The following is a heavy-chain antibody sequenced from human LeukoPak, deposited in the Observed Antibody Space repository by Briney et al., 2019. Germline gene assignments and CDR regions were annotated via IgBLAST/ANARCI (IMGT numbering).Heavy chain of an antibody. CDR1: AGSISSSDYD. CDR3: ARLFPSCTKTTCDFDY. J-gene: IGHJ4*02. V-gene: IGHV4-39*01. Sequence: PSETLSLTCPVSAGSISSSDYDCGWIRQPLVKALERIGGIYYSGTTYYNPPLKSRVTISVDASKDPVSLKLNSVTAADTAVYYCARLFPSCTKTTCDFDYWGQGILVSVSS. CDR2: IYYSGTT. D-gene: IGHD2-8*01.